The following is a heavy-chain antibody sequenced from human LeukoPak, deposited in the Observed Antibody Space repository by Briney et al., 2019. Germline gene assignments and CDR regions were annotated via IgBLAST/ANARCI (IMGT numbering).Heavy chain of an antibody. CDR3: ARDPQGEQQLVGGLGY. J-gene: IGHJ4*02. CDR1: GYTFTSYY. CDR2: INPSGGST. V-gene: IGHV1-46*01. D-gene: IGHD6-13*01. Sequence: GASVKVSCKASGYTFTSYYMHWVRQAPGQGLEWMGIINPSGGSTSYAQKFQGRVTMTRDTSTSTVYMELSSLRSEDTAVYYCARDPQGEQQLVGGLGYWGQGTLVTVSS.